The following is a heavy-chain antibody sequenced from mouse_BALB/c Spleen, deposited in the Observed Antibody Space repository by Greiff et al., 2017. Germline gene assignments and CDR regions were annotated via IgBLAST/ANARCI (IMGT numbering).Heavy chain of an antibody. Sequence: VKLMESGPGLVQPSQSLSITCTVSGFSLTSYGVHWVRQSPGKGLEWLGVIWSGGSTDYNAAFISRLSISKDNSKSQVFFKMNSLQANDTAIYYCARNYYGSSYEPYFDYWGQGTTLTVSS. CDR1: GFSLTSYG. CDR3: ARNYYGSSYEPYFDY. J-gene: IGHJ2*01. CDR2: IWSGGST. D-gene: IGHD1-1*01. V-gene: IGHV2-2*02.